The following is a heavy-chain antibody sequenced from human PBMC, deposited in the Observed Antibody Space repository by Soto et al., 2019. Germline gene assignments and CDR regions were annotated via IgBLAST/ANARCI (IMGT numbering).Heavy chain of an antibody. Sequence: QVQLVESGGGVVQPGRSLRVSCGGSGFTFSNYGMHWGRQAPGKGLDWVAVISYDGSHEQYAYSVKGRFTISRDNSKNTSYLQLNSLSLEDTAVYYCAMARGRTARVTYPDYWGPGTLVSVSS. V-gene: IGHV3-30*03. CDR3: AMARGRTARVTYPDY. CDR1: GFTFSNYG. D-gene: IGHD4-4*01. J-gene: IGHJ4*02. CDR2: ISYDGSHE.